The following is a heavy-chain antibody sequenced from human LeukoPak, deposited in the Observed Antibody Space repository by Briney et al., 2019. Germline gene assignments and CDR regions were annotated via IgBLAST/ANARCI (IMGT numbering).Heavy chain of an antibody. D-gene: IGHD1-26*01. CDR3: ARERGVGATGY. J-gene: IGHJ4*02. V-gene: IGHV4-4*07. CDR2: IYTSGST. Sequence: KPSETLSLTCSVSGGSISGFYWYWIRQPAGKGLEWIGRIYTSGSTNYNPSLKSRVTISVDTSKNQFSLKLSSVTAADTAVYYCARERGVGATGYWGQGTLVTVSS. CDR1: GGSISGFY.